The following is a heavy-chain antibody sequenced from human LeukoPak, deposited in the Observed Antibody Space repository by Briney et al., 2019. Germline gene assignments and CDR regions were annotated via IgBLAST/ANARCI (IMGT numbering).Heavy chain of an antibody. D-gene: IGHD1/OR15-1a*01. CDR2: VYHSRTA. Sequence: PSETLSLTCAVSNFSITSGHYWAWIRQPPGKGLEWIGSVYHSRTAYYHPSLRGRFTVSVDTSNNHFSLKLTSVTAADTAVYYCARGGTTRSGGFDPWGQGTLVTVSS. J-gene: IGHJ5*02. V-gene: IGHV4-38-2*01. CDR1: NFSITSGHY. CDR3: ARGGTTRSGGFDP.